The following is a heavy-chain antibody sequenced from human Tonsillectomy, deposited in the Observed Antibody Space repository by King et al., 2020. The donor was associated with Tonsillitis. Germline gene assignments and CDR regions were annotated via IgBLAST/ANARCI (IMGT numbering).Heavy chain of an antibody. V-gene: IGHV3-30-3*01. D-gene: IGHD1-20*01. CDR3: GRDSDTWNGTYFDY. CDR1: GFTFSNHA. CDR2: ISYDGSKN. Sequence: QLVQSGGGVVQPRRSLRLSCAASGFTFSNHAMHWVRQAPGKGLEWVTVISYDGSKNYNADSVKGRFTISRDNSKNTLYLQMSSLRGEDTAVYYCGRDSDTWNGTYFDYWGQGTLVTVSS. J-gene: IGHJ4*02.